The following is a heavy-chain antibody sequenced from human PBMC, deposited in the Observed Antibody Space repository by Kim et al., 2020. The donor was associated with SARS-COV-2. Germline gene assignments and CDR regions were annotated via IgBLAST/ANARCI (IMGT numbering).Heavy chain of an antibody. CDR1: GLTFSTYW. D-gene: IGHD6-13*01. CDR3: ANIASAGTGIWNLDY. J-gene: IGHJ4*01. V-gene: IGHV3-7*01. Sequence: GGSLRLSCAASGLTFSTYWMSWVRQAPGKGLEWVANVRQDGGETYYVDSVMGRFTVSRDNAENSLYLQMNSLRVEDTAVYYCANIASAGTGIWNLDYWG. CDR2: VRQDGGET.